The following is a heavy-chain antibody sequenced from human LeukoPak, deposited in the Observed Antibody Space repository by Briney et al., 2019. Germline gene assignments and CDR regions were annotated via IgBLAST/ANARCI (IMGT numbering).Heavy chain of an antibody. CDR3: ARGRSWALDI. J-gene: IGHJ3*02. Sequence: PSETLSLTCAVNGGSFTAYYWSWLRQSPGKGLEWIGEINHSGTTNYNPSFKSRATISVRSSKSQFSLSLTSVTAADTAVYYCARGRSWALDIWGQGTMVTISS. V-gene: IGHV4-34*01. CDR2: INHSGTT. CDR1: GGSFTAYY.